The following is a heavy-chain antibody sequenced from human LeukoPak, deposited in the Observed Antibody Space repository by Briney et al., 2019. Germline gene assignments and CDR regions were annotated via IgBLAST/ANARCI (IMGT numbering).Heavy chain of an antibody. Sequence: GGSLRLSCAASGFTFNSYWMSWVRQAPGKGLEWVANIKHDGGEKYYVDSVKGRFTISRDNAKNSLYLQMNSLRAEDTAVYYCARDRGSSGWKDAFDIWGQGTMVTVSS. J-gene: IGHJ3*02. CDR1: GFTFNSYW. CDR2: IKHDGGEK. D-gene: IGHD6-19*01. V-gene: IGHV3-7*01. CDR3: ARDRGSSGWKDAFDI.